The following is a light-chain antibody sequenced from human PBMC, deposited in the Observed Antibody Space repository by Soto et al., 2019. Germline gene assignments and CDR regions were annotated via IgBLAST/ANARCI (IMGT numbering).Light chain of an antibody. Sequence: DIQLTQSPSFLSASVGDRVTITCRASQGISSYLAWYQQKPGKAPNLLIYAASTLQSGVPSRFSGSGSGTEFTLTVSSLQPEDFATYYCQQLNSFPLTFGRGTEVEIK. CDR1: QGISSY. CDR2: AAS. J-gene: IGKJ4*01. V-gene: IGKV1-9*01. CDR3: QQLNSFPLT.